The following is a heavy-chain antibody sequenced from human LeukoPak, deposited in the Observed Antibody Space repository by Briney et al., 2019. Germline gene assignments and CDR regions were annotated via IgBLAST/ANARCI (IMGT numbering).Heavy chain of an antibody. CDR3: ARDTGPIYSSSSNWFDP. CDR1: GGTFSSYA. V-gene: IGHV1-69*13. Sequence: ASVKVSCKASGGTFSSYAISWVRQAPGQGLEWMGGIIPIFGTANYAQKFQGRVTITADESTSTAYMELSSLRSEDTAVYYCARDTGPIYSSSSNWFDPWGQGTLVTVSS. CDR2: IIPIFGTA. J-gene: IGHJ5*02. D-gene: IGHD6-6*01.